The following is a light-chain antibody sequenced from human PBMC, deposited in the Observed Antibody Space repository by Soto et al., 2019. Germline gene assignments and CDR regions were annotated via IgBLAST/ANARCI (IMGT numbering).Light chain of an antibody. V-gene: IGKV3-20*01. J-gene: IGKJ1*01. Sequence: EIVLTQSPGTLSLSPGERATLSCRASQSVSNNYLAWYQQKPGQAPRLLIYGASNRATGIPDRFSGSGSGTDLTLTISRPETEAFHVYYCQQYGSSGTFGQGTKVDIK. CDR3: QQYGSSGT. CDR2: GAS. CDR1: QSVSNNY.